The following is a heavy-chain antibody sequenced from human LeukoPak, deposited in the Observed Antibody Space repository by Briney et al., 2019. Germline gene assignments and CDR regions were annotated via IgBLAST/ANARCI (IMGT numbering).Heavy chain of an antibody. CDR3: ARGITGTTVDY. Sequence: PSETLSLTCTVSGGSISSYYWSWIRQPPGKGLEWMGYIYYIGSTNYNPSLKSRGTISVDTSKNHFSLKLSSVTAADAAVYYCARGITGTTVDYWGQGTLVTVSS. CDR2: IYYIGST. V-gene: IGHV4-59*01. D-gene: IGHD1-14*01. CDR1: GGSISSYY. J-gene: IGHJ4*02.